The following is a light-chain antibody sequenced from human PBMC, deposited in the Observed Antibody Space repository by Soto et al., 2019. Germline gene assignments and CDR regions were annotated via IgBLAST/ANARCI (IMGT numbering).Light chain of an antibody. CDR1: ESVFGY. V-gene: IGKV3-11*01. Sequence: EVVLTQSPATLSLSPGERATLSCRASESVFGYLAWYQHKPGQAPRLLIYDASNRATGVPARFSGSGSETDFTLTISGLRSEDSAVYFCQQYNNWPFSFGKGTRLEIK. CDR3: QQYNNWPFS. J-gene: IGKJ5*01. CDR2: DAS.